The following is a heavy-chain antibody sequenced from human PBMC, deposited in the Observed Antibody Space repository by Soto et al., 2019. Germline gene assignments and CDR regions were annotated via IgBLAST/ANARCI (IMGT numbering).Heavy chain of an antibody. CDR1: GGSISSTSYY. D-gene: IGHD3-10*01. J-gene: IGHJ5*02. CDR3: ARVPGP. Sequence: SETLSLTCTVSGGSISSTSYYWGWIRQPPGKGLEWIGSIYYSGSTYYNASLKSRVTISVDTSRNHFSLRLSSVTAADTAVYYCARVPGPWGQGTLVTVSS. CDR2: IYYSGST. V-gene: IGHV4-39*02.